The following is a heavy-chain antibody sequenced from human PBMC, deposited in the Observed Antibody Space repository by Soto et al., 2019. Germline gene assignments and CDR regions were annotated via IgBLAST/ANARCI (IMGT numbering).Heavy chain of an antibody. J-gene: IGHJ6*02. D-gene: IGHD6-6*01. CDR3: TKLTHSIAARLRGNYYYGMNV. Sequence: GGSLRLSCAASGFTFSSYAVSWVRQAPGKGLEWVSAISGSGGSTYYADSVKGRFTISRDNSKNTLYLQMNSLRAEETGVYYFTKLTHSIAARLRGNYYYGMNVWGQGTTVTVS. V-gene: IGHV3-23*01. CDR1: GFTFSSYA. CDR2: ISGSGGST.